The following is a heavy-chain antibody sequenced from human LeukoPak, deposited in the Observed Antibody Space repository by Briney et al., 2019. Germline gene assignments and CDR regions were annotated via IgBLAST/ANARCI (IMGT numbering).Heavy chain of an antibody. Sequence: PGGSLRLSCAASGFTFSSYAMSWVRQAPGKGLEWVSAISGSGGSTYYADSVKGRFTISRGNSKNTLYLQMNSLRAEDTAVYYCAKHTYYDSSGYYFHYWSQGTLVTVSS. CDR1: GFTFSSYA. D-gene: IGHD3-22*01. CDR3: AKHTYYDSSGYYFHY. J-gene: IGHJ4*02. CDR2: ISGSGGST. V-gene: IGHV3-23*01.